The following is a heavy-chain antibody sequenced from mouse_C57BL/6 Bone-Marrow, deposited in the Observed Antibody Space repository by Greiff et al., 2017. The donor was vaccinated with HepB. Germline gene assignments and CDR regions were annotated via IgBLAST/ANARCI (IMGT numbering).Heavy chain of an antibody. CDR2: IRSKSNNYAT. Sequence: EVKVEESGGGLVQPKGSLKLSCAASGFSFNTYAMNWVRQAPGKGLEWVARIRSKSNNYATYYADSVKDRFTISRDDSESMLFLQMNNLKTEDTAMYYCVRGVDYWGQGTTLTVSS. V-gene: IGHV10-1*01. CDR3: VRGVDY. CDR1: GFSFNTYA. J-gene: IGHJ2*01.